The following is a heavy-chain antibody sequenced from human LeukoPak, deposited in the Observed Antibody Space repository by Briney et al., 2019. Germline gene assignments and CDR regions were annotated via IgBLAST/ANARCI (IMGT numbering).Heavy chain of an antibody. CDR2: INLNSGGT. CDR3: AREYLSSSWYMDDYYYGMDV. CDR1: GYTFTGYY. V-gene: IGHV1-2*04. D-gene: IGHD6-13*01. J-gene: IGHJ6*02. Sequence: ASVKVSCKASGYTFTGYYMHWVRQAPGQGLEWMGWINLNSGGTNYAQKFQGWVTMTRDTSISTAYMELSRLRSDDTAVYYCAREYLSSSWYMDDYYYGMDVWGQGTTVTVSS.